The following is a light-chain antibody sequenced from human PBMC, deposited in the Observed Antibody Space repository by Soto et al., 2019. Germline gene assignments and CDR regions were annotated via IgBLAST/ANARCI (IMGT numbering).Light chain of an antibody. Sequence: NFMLTQPHSVSESPGKTVTISCTRSGGSITSGYVQWYQQRPGSAPTTVIYEDNQRPSGVPDRFSGSIDSSSNSASLTISGLKTEDEADYYGQSYHSSSPYVFGTGTKLTVL. CDR2: EDN. CDR1: GGSITSGY. J-gene: IGLJ1*01. V-gene: IGLV6-57*03. CDR3: QSYHSSSPYV.